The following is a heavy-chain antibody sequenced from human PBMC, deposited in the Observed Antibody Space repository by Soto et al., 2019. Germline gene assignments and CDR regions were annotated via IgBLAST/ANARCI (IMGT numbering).Heavy chain of an antibody. J-gene: IGHJ4*02. CDR2: ISGSGGST. Sequence: PVGSLRLSCAASGFTFSSHAMSWVRQAPGKGLEWVSAISGSGGSTYYADSVKGRFTISRDNSKNTLYLQMNSLRAEDTAVYYCAKDYYDSSGPRFDYWGQGTLVTVSS. CDR3: AKDYYDSSGPRFDY. CDR1: GFTFSSHA. D-gene: IGHD3-22*01. V-gene: IGHV3-23*01.